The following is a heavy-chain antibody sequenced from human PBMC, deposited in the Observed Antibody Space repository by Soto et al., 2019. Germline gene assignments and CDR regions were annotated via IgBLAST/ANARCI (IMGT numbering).Heavy chain of an antibody. V-gene: IGHV3-23*01. CDR2: ISGSGGSP. Sequence: EVQLLESGGGLVQPGGSLRLSCAASGFTFNTYAMSWVRQAPGKGLEWVSTISGSGGSPHYADSVKGRFTISRDNSKNALYLQMHSLGADDTAVYYCAKDAVVVVAAGASFDYWGQGTLVTVSS. CDR1: GFTFNTYA. J-gene: IGHJ4*02. D-gene: IGHD2-15*01. CDR3: AKDAVVVVAAGASFDY.